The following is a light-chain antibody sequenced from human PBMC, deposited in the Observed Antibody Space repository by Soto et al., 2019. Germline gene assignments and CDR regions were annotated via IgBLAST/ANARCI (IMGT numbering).Light chain of an antibody. CDR3: QQYYNWPRT. Sequence: IVVTLSPSTVSFSTGERATLSRRATQSVSSSYLAWYQQKPGQAPRLLIYGASTRATGIPARFSGSGSGTDFTLTISSLQPEDFAVYYCQQYYNWPRTFGQGTKVDIK. CDR2: GAS. J-gene: IGKJ1*01. V-gene: IGKV3D-7*01. CDR1: QSVSSSY.